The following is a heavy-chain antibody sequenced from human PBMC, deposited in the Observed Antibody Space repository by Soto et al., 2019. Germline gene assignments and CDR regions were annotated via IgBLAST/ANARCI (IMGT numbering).Heavy chain of an antibody. CDR3: AREAEGPSRSWSQFDY. CDR1: GRTFSSYA. Sequence: SVKVSCKASGRTFSSYAISWMRQAPGQGLDWMGGISPISGTANYAQKFQGRVTITEYESTSTASMELSSLRSEDTAVYSCAREAEGPSRSWSQFDYWGQGTLVTVSS. D-gene: IGHD6-13*01. CDR2: ISPISGTA. J-gene: IGHJ4*02. V-gene: IGHV1-69*13.